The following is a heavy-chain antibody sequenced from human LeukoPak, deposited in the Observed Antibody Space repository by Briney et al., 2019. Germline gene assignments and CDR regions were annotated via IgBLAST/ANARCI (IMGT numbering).Heavy chain of an antibody. J-gene: IGHJ4*02. D-gene: IGHD1-14*01. V-gene: IGHV1-2*02. CDR1: GYTFSDYY. Sequence: HRASVKVSCETSGYTFSDYYIHWVRQAPGQRLEWMGWINPNSGGTNYVDKFQGRVTMTSDTSIRTVYMELSSLTSDDTAVYYCARERRGNWNQDFDYWGQGTLVPVSS. CDR2: INPNSGGT. CDR3: ARERRGNWNQDFDY.